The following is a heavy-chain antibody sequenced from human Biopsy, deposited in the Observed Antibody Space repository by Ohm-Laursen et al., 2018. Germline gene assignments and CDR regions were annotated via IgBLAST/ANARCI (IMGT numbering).Heavy chain of an antibody. CDR2: VIPISNTA. V-gene: IGHV1-69*06. Sequence: SSVKVSCKASGGSFSDYGLSWVRQAPGRGLERMGWVIPISNTANYAQNFQDRLTITADRSTNTAYMELNSLRSEDTAVYFCATLTEDYGASPDSWGQGTLVVVSS. D-gene: IGHD4-17*01. J-gene: IGHJ4*02. CDR3: ATLTEDYGASPDS. CDR1: GGSFSDYG.